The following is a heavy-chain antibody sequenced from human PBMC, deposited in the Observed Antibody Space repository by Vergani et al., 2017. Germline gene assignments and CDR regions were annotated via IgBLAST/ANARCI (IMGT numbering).Heavy chain of an antibody. J-gene: IGHJ6*03. CDR3: ARASLRALVGYYYYMDV. D-gene: IGHD3-16*02. CDR2: IFPSGNS. Sequence: QLQLQESGSGLVKPSQTLSLTCAVSGDSITNGGFSWNWIRQPPGKGPEWIGYIFPSGNSYYNPSLKNRVSISLDKSKNQLSLWVNSVTAADTAVYFCARASLRALVGYYYYMDVWGKGKTVVVSS. CDR1: GDSITNGGFS. V-gene: IGHV4-30-2*01.